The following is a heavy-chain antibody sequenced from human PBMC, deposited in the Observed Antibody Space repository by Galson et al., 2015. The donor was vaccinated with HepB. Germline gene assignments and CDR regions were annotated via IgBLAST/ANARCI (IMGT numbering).Heavy chain of an antibody. CDR2: TYLGDSDT. CDR3: ARRAHWYYNGMDV. V-gene: IGHV5-51*01. Sequence: QSGAEVKKPGESLKISCKGSGNSFTSYWIGWVRQMPGKGLEWMGITYLGDSDTRYSPSFQGQVTISADKSISTAYLQWSSLKASDTAMYYCARRAHWYYNGMDVWGQGTTVTVSS. CDR1: GNSFTSYW. J-gene: IGHJ6*02.